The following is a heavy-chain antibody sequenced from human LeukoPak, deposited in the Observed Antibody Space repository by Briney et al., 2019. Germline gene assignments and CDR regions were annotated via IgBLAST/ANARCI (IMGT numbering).Heavy chain of an antibody. CDR2: ISWNSGSI. V-gene: IGHV3-9*01. CDR1: GFTFDDYA. J-gene: IGHJ4*02. Sequence: PGRSLRLSCAASGFTFDDYAMHWVRQAPGKGLEWVSGISWNSGSIGYADSVKGRFTISRDNSKNTLYLQMNSLRAEDTAVYYCARAEEQQPNDYWGQGTLVTVSS. D-gene: IGHD6-13*01. CDR3: ARAEEQQPNDY.